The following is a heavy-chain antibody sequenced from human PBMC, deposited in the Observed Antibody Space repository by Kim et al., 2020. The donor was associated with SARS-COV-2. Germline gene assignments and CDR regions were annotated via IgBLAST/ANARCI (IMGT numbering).Heavy chain of an antibody. V-gene: IGHV3-48*03. CDR2: IAPSGSTS. Sequence: GGSLRLSCEGSGFTFSNYDMNWVRQAPGKGLEWLSYIAPSGSTSYYADSVKGRFTISRDNAKKSLFLQMNSLSADDTALYYCAREAQAPPPFHDAFDIWGQGTLVTVSS. CDR1: GFTFSNYD. J-gene: IGHJ3*02. CDR3: AREAQAPPPFHDAFDI.